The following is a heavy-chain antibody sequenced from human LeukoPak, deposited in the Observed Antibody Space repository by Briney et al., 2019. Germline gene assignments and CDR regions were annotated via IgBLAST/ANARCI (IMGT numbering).Heavy chain of an antibody. CDR2: IKSKTDGGTT. CDR1: GFPFSNAW. Sequence: PGGSLRLSCAASGFPFSNAWMSWVRQAPGKGLEWVGRIKSKTDGGTTDYAAPVKGRFTISRDDSKNTLYLQMNGLKTEDTAVYHCTLIGIWFGYSEGFHYWGQGTLVTVSA. D-gene: IGHD3-10*01. J-gene: IGHJ4*02. V-gene: IGHV3-15*01. CDR3: TLIGIWFGYSEGFHY.